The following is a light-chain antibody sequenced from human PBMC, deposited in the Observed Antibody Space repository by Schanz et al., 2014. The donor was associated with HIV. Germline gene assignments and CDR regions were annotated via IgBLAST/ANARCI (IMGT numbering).Light chain of an antibody. CDR3: QQYGSSQWT. CDR2: GAS. V-gene: IGKV3-20*01. J-gene: IGKJ1*01. CDR1: QSISRN. Sequence: EIVMTQSPATLSVSPGERATLSCRASQSISRNLAWYQQKPGQAPRLLIYGASSRATGIPDRFSGSGSGTDFTLTISRLEPEDFAVYYCQQYGSSQWTFGQGTKVEIK.